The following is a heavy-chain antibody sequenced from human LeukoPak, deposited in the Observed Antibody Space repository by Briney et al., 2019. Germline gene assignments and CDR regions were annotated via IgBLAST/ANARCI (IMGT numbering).Heavy chain of an antibody. V-gene: IGHV3-30-3*01. CDR1: GFTFSSYA. CDR3: ARYLTISYYYYGMDV. Sequence: RGSLRLSCAASGFTFSSYAMHWVRQAPGKGLEWVAVISYDGSNKYYADSVKGRFTISRDNSKNTLYLQMNSLRAEDTAVYYCARYLTISYYYYGMDVWGQGTTVTVSS. D-gene: IGHD4/OR15-4a*01. J-gene: IGHJ6*02. CDR2: ISYDGSNK.